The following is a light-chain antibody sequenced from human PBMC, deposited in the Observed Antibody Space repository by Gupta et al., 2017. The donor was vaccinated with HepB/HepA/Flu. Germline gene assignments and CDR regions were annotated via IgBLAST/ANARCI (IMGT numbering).Light chain of an antibody. V-gene: IGLV1-44*01. CDR1: SSNIGSNT. Sequence: QSVLTQPPSASGTPGQRFTISGFGSSSNIGSNTVHWYHQLPGRAPKLLIHSNTQRPSGVPVRFSGSKSGTSASLAISGLQSEDEADYYCAAWDDSLSGWVFGGGTKLTVL. J-gene: IGLJ3*02. CDR3: AAWDDSLSGWV. CDR2: SNT.